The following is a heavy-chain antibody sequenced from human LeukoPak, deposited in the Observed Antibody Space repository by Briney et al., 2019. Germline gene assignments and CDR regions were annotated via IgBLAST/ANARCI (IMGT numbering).Heavy chain of an antibody. CDR2: ISSNGGST. J-gene: IGHJ4*02. V-gene: IGHV3-64D*06. CDR1: GFTFSSYA. CDR3: VKAGNYDILTGYYNVPPFDY. D-gene: IGHD3-9*01. Sequence: PGGSLRLSCSASGFTFSSYAMHWVPQAPGKGLEYVSAISSNGGSTYYADSVKGRFTISRDNSKNTLYLQMSSLRAEDTAVYYCVKAGNYDILTGYYNVPPFDYWGQGTLVTASS.